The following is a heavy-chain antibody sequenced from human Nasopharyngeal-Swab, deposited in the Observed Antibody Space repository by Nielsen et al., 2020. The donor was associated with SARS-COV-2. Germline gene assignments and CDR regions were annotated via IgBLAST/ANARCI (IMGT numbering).Heavy chain of an antibody. CDR3: ARGRKIVAARWYFDL. CDR2: INHSGST. V-gene: IGHV4-34*01. D-gene: IGHD5-12*01. J-gene: IGHJ2*01. Sequence: SETLSLTCAVYGGSFSGYYWSWIRQPPGKGLEWIGEINHSGSTNYNPSLKSRVTISVDTSKNQFSLKLSSVTAADTAVYYCARGRKIVAARWYFDLWGRGTLVTVSP. CDR1: GGSFSGYY.